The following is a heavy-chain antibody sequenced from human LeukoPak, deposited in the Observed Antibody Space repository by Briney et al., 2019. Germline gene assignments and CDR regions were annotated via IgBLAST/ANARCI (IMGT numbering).Heavy chain of an antibody. CDR2: IRSKANSYAT. D-gene: IGHD5-12*01. CDR3: TTTIPPGYMDV. V-gene: IGHV3-73*01. Sequence: GGSLRLSCAASGFTFSGSAMHWVRQASGKGLEWVGRIRSKANSYATAYAASVKGRFTISRDDSKNTAYLQMNSLKTEDTAVYYCTTTIPPGYMDVWGKGTTVTISS. CDR1: GFTFSGSA. J-gene: IGHJ6*03.